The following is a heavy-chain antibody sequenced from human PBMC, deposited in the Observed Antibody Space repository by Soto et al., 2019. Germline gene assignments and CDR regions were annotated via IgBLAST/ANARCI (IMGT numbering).Heavy chain of an antibody. CDR2: IIPIFGTA. D-gene: IGHD3-3*01. CDR1: GGTFSSYA. CDR3: AREGMIFGVVRAFDM. Sequence: SVKVSCKTSGGTFSSYAISWVRPAPGQGLELMGGIIPIFGTANYAQKFQGRVTITADKSTSTAYMELSSLRSDNTAVYYFAREGMIFGVVRAFDMWGQGTMVTVSS. V-gene: IGHV1-69*06. J-gene: IGHJ3*02.